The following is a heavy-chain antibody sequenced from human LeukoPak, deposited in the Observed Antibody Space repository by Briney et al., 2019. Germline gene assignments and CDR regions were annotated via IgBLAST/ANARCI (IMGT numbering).Heavy chain of an antibody. V-gene: IGHV1-8*02. CDR2: MNPNSGNT. J-gene: IGHJ4*02. CDR1: GYTFTSYG. Sequence: GASVKVSCKASGYTFTSYGISWVRQATGQGLEWMGWMNPNSGNTGYAQKFQGRVTMTRNTSISTAYMELSSLRSEDTAVYYCAANGVLWFGELHDYWGQGTLVTVSS. D-gene: IGHD3-10*01. CDR3: AANGVLWFGELHDY.